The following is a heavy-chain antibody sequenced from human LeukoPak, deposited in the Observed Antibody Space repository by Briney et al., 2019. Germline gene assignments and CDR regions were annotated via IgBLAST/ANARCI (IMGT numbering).Heavy chain of an antibody. CDR3: ARGGQLDY. V-gene: IGHV3-30-3*01. J-gene: IGHJ4*02. CDR2: ISYDGSNK. CDR1: GFTFSSYA. Sequence: GSLRLSCAASGFTFSSYAMHWVRQAPGKGLEWVAVISYDGSNKYYADSVKGRFTISRDNSKNTLHLQMNSLRAEDTAVYYCARGGQLDYWGQGTLVTVSS. D-gene: IGHD2-2*01.